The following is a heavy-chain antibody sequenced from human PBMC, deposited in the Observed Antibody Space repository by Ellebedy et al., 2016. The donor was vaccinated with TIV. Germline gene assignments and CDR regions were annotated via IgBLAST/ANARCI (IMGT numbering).Heavy chain of an antibody. CDR1: GFTFSSYA. D-gene: IGHD3-22*01. CDR3: ARVSRAYDSSGSSQYYYYYYGMDV. J-gene: IGHJ6*02. V-gene: IGHV3-48*04. CDR2: IGGSGRTI. Sequence: GESLKISXAASGFTFSSYAMHWVRQAPGKGLEWVSYIGGSGRTIYYADSVKGRFTISRDNAKNSLYLQMNSLRAEDTAVYYCARVSRAYDSSGSSQYYYYYYGMDVWGQGTTVTVSS.